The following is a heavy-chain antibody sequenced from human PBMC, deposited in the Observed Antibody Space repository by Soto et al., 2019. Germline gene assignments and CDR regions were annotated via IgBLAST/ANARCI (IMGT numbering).Heavy chain of an antibody. CDR1: GFTFSSHA. CDR3: VKGGYGD. D-gene: IGHD5-18*01. Sequence: EVQLLESGGGLVQPGGSLRLSCAASGFTFSSHAMGWVRQAPGKGLEWVSSISGSGVNTYYVDSVKGRFTISRDNSKNTLHLQMNSLRVEDTAVYYCVKGGYGDWGRGSLVTVSS. V-gene: IGHV3-23*01. CDR2: ISGSGVNT. J-gene: IGHJ4*02.